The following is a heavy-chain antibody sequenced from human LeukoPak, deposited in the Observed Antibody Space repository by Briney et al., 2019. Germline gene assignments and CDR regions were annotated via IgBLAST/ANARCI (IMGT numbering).Heavy chain of an antibody. CDR2: INPSGGST. D-gene: IGHD3-16*02. CDR1: GYTFTSYY. Sequence: ASVKVSCXASGYTFTSYYMHWVRQAPGQGLEWMGIINPSGGSTSYAQKFQGRVTMTRDTSTSTVYMELSSLRSEDTAVYYCARGRDYVWGSYRRTYYFDYWGQGTLVTVSS. V-gene: IGHV1-46*01. J-gene: IGHJ4*02. CDR3: ARGRDYVWGSYRRTYYFDY.